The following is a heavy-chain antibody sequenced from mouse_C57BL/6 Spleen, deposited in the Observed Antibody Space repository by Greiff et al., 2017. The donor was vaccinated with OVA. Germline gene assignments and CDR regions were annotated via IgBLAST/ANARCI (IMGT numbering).Heavy chain of an antibody. CDR2: ISYDGSN. D-gene: IGHD2-3*01. Sequence: DVKLQESGPGLVKPSQSLSLTCSVTGYSITSGYYWNWIRQFPGNKLEWMGYISYDGSNNYNPSLKNRISITRDTSKNQFFLKLNSVTTEDTARSYCAIDGYYGYFDVWGTGTTVTVSS. CDR3: AIDGYYGYFDV. J-gene: IGHJ1*03. V-gene: IGHV3-6*01. CDR1: GYSITSGYY.